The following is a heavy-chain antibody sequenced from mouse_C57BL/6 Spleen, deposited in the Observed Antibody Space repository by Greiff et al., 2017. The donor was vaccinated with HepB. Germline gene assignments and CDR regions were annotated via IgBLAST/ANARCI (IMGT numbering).Heavy chain of an antibody. CDR2: ISDGGSYT. V-gene: IGHV5-4*01. Sequence: EVQLQESGGGLVKPGGSLKLSCAASGFTFSSYAMSWVRQTPEKRLEWVATISDGGSYTYYPDNVKGRFTISRDNAKNNLYLQMSHLKSEDTAMYYCARDEDGYYYAMDYWGQGTSVTVSS. D-gene: IGHD2-3*01. CDR3: ARDEDGYYYAMDY. J-gene: IGHJ4*01. CDR1: GFTFSSYA.